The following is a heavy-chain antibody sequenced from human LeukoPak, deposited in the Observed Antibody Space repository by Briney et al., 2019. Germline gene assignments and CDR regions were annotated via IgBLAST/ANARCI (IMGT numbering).Heavy chain of an antibody. Sequence: SETLSLTCAVYGGSFSGYYWSWIRQPPGKGLEWIGEINHSGSTNYNPSLKSRVTISVDRSKNQFSLKLSSVIAADTAVYYCAIGVVIIDVGDYFDYWGQGTLVTVSS. D-gene: IGHD3-3*01. CDR2: INHSGST. V-gene: IGHV4-34*01. J-gene: IGHJ4*02. CDR3: AIGVVIIDVGDYFDY. CDR1: GGSFSGYY.